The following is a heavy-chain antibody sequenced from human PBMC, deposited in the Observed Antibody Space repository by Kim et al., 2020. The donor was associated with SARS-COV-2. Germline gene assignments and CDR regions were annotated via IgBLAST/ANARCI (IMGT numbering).Heavy chain of an antibody. CDR3: ANGFWISDYCYSPQYFQH. V-gene: IGHV3-23*01. D-gene: IGHD2-15*01. CDR2: LSGSGGST. CDR1: GFTFSSYA. Sequence: GGSLRLSCEASGFTFSSYAMNWVRQAPGKGLEWVSSLSGSGGSTYYADSVKGRFTIYRDNSKNTLYLQMNSLRAEDTAVYYCANGFWISDYCYSPQYFQHCGEGALSTLSS. J-gene: IGHJ1*01.